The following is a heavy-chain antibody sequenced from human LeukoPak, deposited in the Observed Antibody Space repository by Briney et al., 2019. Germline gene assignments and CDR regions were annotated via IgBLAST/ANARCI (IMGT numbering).Heavy chain of an antibody. V-gene: IGHV3-23*01. CDR2: SGSGGRT. D-gene: IGHD3-3*01. CDR3: AKHQMITIFGVAQNYYYYGMDV. J-gene: IGHJ6*02. CDR1: GFIFSNYV. Sequence: GGSLRLSCAASGFIFSNYVMSWVRQAPGKGLEWVSGSGSGGRTYYADSVKGRFTISRDNSKNTLYLQMNGLRAEDTAVYYCAKHQMITIFGVAQNYYYYGMDVWGQGTTVTVSS.